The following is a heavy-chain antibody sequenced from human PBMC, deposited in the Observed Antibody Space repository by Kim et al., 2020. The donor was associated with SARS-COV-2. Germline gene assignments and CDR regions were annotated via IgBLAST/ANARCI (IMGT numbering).Heavy chain of an antibody. D-gene: IGHD2-2*01. Sequence: SVKGRFTISRDNSKNTLYLQMNSLRAEDTAVYYCASYTQEYCSSTSCYHLWGQGTLVTVSS. CDR3: ASYTQEYCSSTSCYHL. J-gene: IGHJ4*02. V-gene: IGHV3-30*07.